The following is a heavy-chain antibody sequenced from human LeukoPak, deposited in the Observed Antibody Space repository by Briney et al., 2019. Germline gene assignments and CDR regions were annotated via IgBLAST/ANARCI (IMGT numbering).Heavy chain of an antibody. CDR3: ARDACANGVCYTVDFDY. D-gene: IGHD2-8*01. J-gene: IGHJ4*02. Sequence: GASVKVSCKASGYTFTGYYMHWVRQAPGQGLEWMGWINPNSGGTNYAQKFQGWVIMTRDTSISTAYMELSRLRSDDTAVYYCARDACANGVCYTVDFDYWGQGTLVTVSS. CDR2: INPNSGGT. CDR1: GYTFTGYY. V-gene: IGHV1-2*04.